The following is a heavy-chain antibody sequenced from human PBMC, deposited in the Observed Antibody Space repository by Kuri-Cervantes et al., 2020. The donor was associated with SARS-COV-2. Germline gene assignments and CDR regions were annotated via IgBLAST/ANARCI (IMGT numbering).Heavy chain of an antibody. D-gene: IGHD2-15*01. Sequence: GGSLRLSCAASGFTFSSYWMHWVRQAPGKGLEWVAVISYDGSNKYYADSVKGRFTISRDNSKNTLYLQMNSLRAEDTAVYYCAKESCSGGSCYLRYWGQGTLVTVSS. V-gene: IGHV3-30*18. CDR2: ISYDGSNK. CDR3: AKESCSGGSCYLRY. CDR1: GFTFSSYW. J-gene: IGHJ4*02.